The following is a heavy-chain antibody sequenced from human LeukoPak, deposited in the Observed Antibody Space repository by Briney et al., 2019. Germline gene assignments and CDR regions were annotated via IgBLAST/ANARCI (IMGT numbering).Heavy chain of an antibody. D-gene: IGHD3-22*01. CDR3: ARDRYYYDTSGYYSAFET. CDR2: VYTSGIISGNT. J-gene: IGHJ3*02. V-gene: IGHV4-4*07. CDR1: GGSTSSYY. Sequence: SETLSLTRTVSGGSTSSYYWSWIRQPPGKGLEWIGRVYTSGIISGNTNYNPSLESRVTMSVDASKNQFSLKLTSVTAADTAIYYCARDRYYYDTSGYYSAFETWGQGTMVTVSS.